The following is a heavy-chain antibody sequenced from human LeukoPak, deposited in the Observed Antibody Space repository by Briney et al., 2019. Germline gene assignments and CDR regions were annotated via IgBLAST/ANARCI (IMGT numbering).Heavy chain of an antibody. CDR1: GYTFTGYY. V-gene: IGHV1-2*02. CDR2: INPNSGGT. Sequence: ASVKVSCKASGYTFTGYYMHWARQAPGQGLEWMGWINPNSGGTNYAQKFLGRVTMTRDTSISTAYMELSRLRSDDTAVYYCARGPHWDPHFDYWGQGTLVTVSS. D-gene: IGHD7-27*01. J-gene: IGHJ4*02. CDR3: ARGPHWDPHFDY.